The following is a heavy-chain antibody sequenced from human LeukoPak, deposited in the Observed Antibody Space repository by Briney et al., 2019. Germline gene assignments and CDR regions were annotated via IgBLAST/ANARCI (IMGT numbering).Heavy chain of an antibody. Sequence: PSETLSLTCAVYGGSFSGYYWGWIRQPPGKGLEWIGEINHSGSTNYNPSLKSRVTISVDTSKNQFSLKLSSVTAADTAVYYCARGGPRFHGDGSYGYYWGQGTLVTVSS. V-gene: IGHV4-34*01. D-gene: IGHD4-17*01. CDR3: ARGGPRFHGDGSYGYY. CDR2: INHSGST. J-gene: IGHJ4*02. CDR1: GGSFSGYY.